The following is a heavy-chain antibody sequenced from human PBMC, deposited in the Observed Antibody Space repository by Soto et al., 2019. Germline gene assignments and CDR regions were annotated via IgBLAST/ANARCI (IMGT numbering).Heavy chain of an antibody. Sequence: GASVKVSCKASGYTFTSYAMHWVRQAPGQRLEWMGWINAGNGNIKYSQKFQGRITITRDTSASTAYMELSSLRSDDTAVYYCAREYYYGSGPWYWGQGNLVTVSS. CDR1: GYTFTSYA. CDR2: INAGNGNI. CDR3: AREYYYGSGPWY. V-gene: IGHV1-3*01. D-gene: IGHD3-10*01. J-gene: IGHJ4*02.